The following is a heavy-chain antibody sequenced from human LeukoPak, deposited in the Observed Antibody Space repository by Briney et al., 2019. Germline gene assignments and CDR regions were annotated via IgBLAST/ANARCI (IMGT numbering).Heavy chain of an antibody. CDR3: ATGQWLAIRNNWFDP. V-gene: IGHV1-24*01. CDR1: GYTLTELS. Sequence: ASVKVSCKVSGYTLTELSMHWVRQAPGKGLEWMGGFDPEDGETIYAQKFQGRVTMTEDTSTDTAYMELSGLRSEDTAVYYCATGQWLAIRNNWFDPWGQGTLVTVSS. D-gene: IGHD6-19*01. J-gene: IGHJ5*02. CDR2: FDPEDGET.